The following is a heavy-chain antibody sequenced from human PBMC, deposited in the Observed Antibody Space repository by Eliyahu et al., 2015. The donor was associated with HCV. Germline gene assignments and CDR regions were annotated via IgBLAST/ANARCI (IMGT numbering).Heavy chain of an antibody. Sequence: EVQLVESGGGLVKPGGSLRLSCAASGFTFVNAWMTWVRQAPGKGLEWVGRIKSRTDGGTIDYAALVKGRFTISRDDSKNTLYLPMSSLKTEDTAVYYCTTDLGVTLIRGVPNYWGQGTQVTVAS. V-gene: IGHV3-15*01. CDR2: IKSRTDGGTI. D-gene: IGHD3-10*01. J-gene: IGHJ4*02. CDR1: GFTFVNAW. CDR3: TTDLGVTLIRGVPNY.